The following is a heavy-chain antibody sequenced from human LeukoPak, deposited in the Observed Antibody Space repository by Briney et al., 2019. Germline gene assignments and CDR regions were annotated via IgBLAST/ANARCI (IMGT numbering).Heavy chain of an antibody. CDR2: ISYGGTT. CDR3: ARYTVGMMEDS. J-gene: IGHJ4*02. V-gene: IGHV4-39*01. Sequence: SETLSLTCTVSGGSIGVSGYYWGWIRQPPGKGLEWIGSISYGGTTRYNPSLKSRVTISKDTSRNQFSLRVNSVTATDTAMYYCARYTVGMMEDSRGQGTLVTVSS. CDR1: GGSIGVSGYY. D-gene: IGHD5-12*01.